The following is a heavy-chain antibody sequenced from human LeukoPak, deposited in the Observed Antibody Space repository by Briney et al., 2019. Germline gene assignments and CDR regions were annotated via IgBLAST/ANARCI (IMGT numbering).Heavy chain of an antibody. CDR3: ARGPARSIVDY. CDR2: INPSGGST. CDR1: GYTFTSYG. J-gene: IGHJ4*02. V-gene: IGHV1-46*01. Sequence: ASVKVSCKASGYTFTSYGISWVRQAPGQGLEWMGIINPSGGSTSYAQKFQGRVTMTRDTSTSTVYMELSSLRSEDTAVYYCARGPARSIVDYWGQGTLVTVSS.